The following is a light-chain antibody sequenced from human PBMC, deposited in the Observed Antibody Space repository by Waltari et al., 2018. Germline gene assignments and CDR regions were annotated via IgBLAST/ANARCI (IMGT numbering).Light chain of an antibody. J-gene: IGKJ5*01. V-gene: IGKV1-39*01. Sequence: DIQMTKSRSSLSASVGDRVTITCRASQSISNYLNWYQQKPGKAPKLLIYAASSLQSGVPSRFSGSGSGTDFTLTISSLQPEDFATYYCQQTYSTLPITFGQGTRLETK. CDR1: QSISNY. CDR2: AAS. CDR3: QQTYSTLPIT.